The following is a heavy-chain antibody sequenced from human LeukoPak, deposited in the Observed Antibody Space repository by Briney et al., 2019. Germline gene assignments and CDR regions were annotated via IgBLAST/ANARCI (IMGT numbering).Heavy chain of an antibody. V-gene: IGHV1-18*01. Sequence: GASVKVSCKASGYTFTSNGISWVGQAPGQGLEWMGWISTKSGKRNYAQKVQGRINMTTDTSTRTASMELRSLRFDDTAIYYCARDKDHAFDIWGQGTMVTVSS. CDR1: GYTFTSNG. CDR2: ISTKSGKR. J-gene: IGHJ3*02. CDR3: ARDKDHAFDI.